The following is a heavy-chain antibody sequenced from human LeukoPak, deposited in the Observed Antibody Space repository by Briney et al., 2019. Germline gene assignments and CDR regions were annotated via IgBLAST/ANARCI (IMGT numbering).Heavy chain of an antibody. CDR2: IWNDGSNK. Sequence: PGGSLELSCAASGFTFSSYGMHGVRKAPAKGLKWVAVIWNDGSNKYYADSVKGRFIISRDNSKNTLYLQMNSLRAEDTAVYYCARGLVWRATYYFDYWGQGTLVTVSS. CDR1: GFTFSSYG. J-gene: IGHJ4*02. V-gene: IGHV3-33*01. CDR3: ARGLVWRATYYFDY. D-gene: IGHD3-3*01.